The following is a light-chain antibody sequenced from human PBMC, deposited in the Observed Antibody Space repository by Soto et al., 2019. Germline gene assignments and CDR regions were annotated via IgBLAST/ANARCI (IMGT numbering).Light chain of an antibody. V-gene: IGKV1-39*01. Sequence: DIQMTQSPSSLSTSVGDRVTISGRMSQGISSYLAWYQQKPGKAPKLLIYAASSLQSGVPSRFSGSGSGTDFTLTISSLQPEDFATYYCQQSYSTPRTFGQGTKVDI. CDR3: QQSYSTPRT. CDR2: AAS. J-gene: IGKJ1*01. CDR1: QGISSY.